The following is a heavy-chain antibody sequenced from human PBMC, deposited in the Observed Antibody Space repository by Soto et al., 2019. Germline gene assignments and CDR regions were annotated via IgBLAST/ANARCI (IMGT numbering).Heavy chain of an antibody. Sequence: EVQLVESGGGLVQPGGSLRLSCAASGFTFSSYEMNWVRQAPGKGLEWVSYISSSGSTIYYADSVKGRFTISRDNAKNSLYLQMNSLRAEDTAVYYCAGPGTTTYSYGMHVWGQGTKVTVCS. CDR1: GFTFSSYE. J-gene: IGHJ6*02. CDR3: AGPGTTTYSYGMHV. V-gene: IGHV3-48*03. CDR2: ISSSGSTI. D-gene: IGHD1-1*01.